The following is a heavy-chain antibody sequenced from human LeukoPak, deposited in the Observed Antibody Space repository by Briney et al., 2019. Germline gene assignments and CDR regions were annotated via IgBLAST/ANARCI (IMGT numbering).Heavy chain of an antibody. CDR1: GFAFNAYW. D-gene: IGHD4-17*01. CDR2: ISGDGLHT. J-gene: IGHJ4*02. V-gene: IGHV3-74*01. Sequence: GGSLRLSSAASGFAFNAYWMHWVSQTPGKATDWVSVISGDGLHTNHVDSVKGRFTVSRDNAKNTLYLQMNSLRVEDTAVYYCARSGGSTVSHTEYWGQGTLVTVSS. CDR3: ARSGGSTVSHTEY.